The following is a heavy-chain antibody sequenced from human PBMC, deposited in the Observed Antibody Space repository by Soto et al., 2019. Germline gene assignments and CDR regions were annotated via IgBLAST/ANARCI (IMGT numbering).Heavy chain of an antibody. CDR2: IYYSGST. D-gene: IGHD3-10*01. J-gene: IGHJ4*02. V-gene: IGHV4-39*02. CDR1: GGSISSSNYY. Sequence: PSEPLSLTCTVSGGSISSSNYYWGWIRQPTRRGLEWIGSIYYSGSTSYNPSLKSRFTISVDTSKNHFSLKLSSVTAAATAVYYCASRKSSPYFDYWGQGTLLTVST. CDR3: ASRKSSPYFDY.